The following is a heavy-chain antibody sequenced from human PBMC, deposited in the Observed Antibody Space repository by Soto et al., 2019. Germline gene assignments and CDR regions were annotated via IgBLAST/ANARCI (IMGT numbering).Heavy chain of an antibody. V-gene: IGHV4-59*08. D-gene: IGHD2-21*02. Sequence: SETLSLTCTVSGGSISSYYWSWIRQPPGKGLGWIGYIYYSASTNYSPSLKSRVTISVDTSKNQFSLNLSSVTAADTAVYYCARHLPYCGGDCYSLDYWGQGTLVTVSS. CDR2: IYYSAST. CDR3: ARHLPYCGGDCYSLDY. CDR1: GGSISSYY. J-gene: IGHJ4*02.